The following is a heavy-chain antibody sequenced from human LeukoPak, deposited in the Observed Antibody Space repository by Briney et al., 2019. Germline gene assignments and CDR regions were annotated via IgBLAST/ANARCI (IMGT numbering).Heavy chain of an antibody. D-gene: IGHD2-2*01. CDR1: GLIFSDYG. Sequence: GGSLRLSCAASGLIFSDYGMHWVRQAPGKGQEWVTFIRYDGTNKYYADSVKGRFTISRDNSKNTLYLQMDSLRTEDTAVYYCAKDRYCSSTSCSFGTTWFDPWGQGTLVTVSS. V-gene: IGHV3-30*02. CDR3: AKDRYCSSTSCSFGTTWFDP. J-gene: IGHJ5*02. CDR2: IRYDGTNK.